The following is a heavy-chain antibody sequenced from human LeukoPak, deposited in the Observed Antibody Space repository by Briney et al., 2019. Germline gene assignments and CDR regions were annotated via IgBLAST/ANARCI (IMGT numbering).Heavy chain of an antibody. J-gene: IGHJ4*02. Sequence: PGGSLRLSCAASGFTFSSYAMSWVRQAPGKGLEWVSAISGSGGSTYYADSVKGRFTISRDNAKNSLYLQMNSLRAEDTALYYCAKGKWLGPPPFDYWGQGTLVTVSS. CDR2: ISGSGGST. CDR3: AKGKWLGPPPFDY. D-gene: IGHD6-19*01. CDR1: GFTFSSYA. V-gene: IGHV3-23*01.